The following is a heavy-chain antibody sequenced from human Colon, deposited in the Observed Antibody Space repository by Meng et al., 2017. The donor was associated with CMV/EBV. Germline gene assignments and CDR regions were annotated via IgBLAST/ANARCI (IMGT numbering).Heavy chain of an antibody. V-gene: IGHV1-69*02. CDR2: IIPILGIA. Sequence: SVKVSCKAYGGTFSSYTISWVRQAPGQGLEWMGRIIPILGIANYAQKFQGRVTITADKSTSTAYMELSSLRSEDTAVYYCARAGCSSTSSCWDWGQGTLVTVSS. CDR1: GGTFSSYT. D-gene: IGHD2-2*01. J-gene: IGHJ4*02. CDR3: ARAGCSSTSSCWD.